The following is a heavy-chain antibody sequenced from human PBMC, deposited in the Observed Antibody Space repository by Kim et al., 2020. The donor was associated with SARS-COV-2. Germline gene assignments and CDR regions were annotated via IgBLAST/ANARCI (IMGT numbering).Heavy chain of an antibody. CDR1: GFTFSSYG. Sequence: GGSLRLSCAASGFTFSSYGMHWVRQAPGKGLEWVAVISYDGSNKYYADSVKGRFTISRDNSKNTLYLQMNSLRAEDTAVYYCARARGYMITFGGVIAEEGYYFDYWGQGTLVTVSS. CDR2: ISYDGSNK. J-gene: IGHJ4*02. V-gene: IGHV3-33*05. CDR3: ARARGYMITFGGVIAEEGYYFDY. D-gene: IGHD3-16*02.